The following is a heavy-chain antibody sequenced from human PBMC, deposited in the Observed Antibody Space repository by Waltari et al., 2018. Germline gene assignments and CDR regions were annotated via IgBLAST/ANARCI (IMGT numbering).Heavy chain of an antibody. CDR3: ARWQQWPVRAFDY. D-gene: IGHD6-19*01. CDR2: IYSGGST. CDR1: GFIVSRHY. V-gene: IGHV3-53*01. Sequence: EVQLVESGGGLIQPGGSLGLSCAASGFIVSRHYMRWGRQAPGRGLEWVSLIYSGGSTYYADSVKGRFTISRDNSKNTLYLQMDSLSVEDTAVYYCARWQQWPVRAFDYWGQGTLVTVSS. J-gene: IGHJ4*02.